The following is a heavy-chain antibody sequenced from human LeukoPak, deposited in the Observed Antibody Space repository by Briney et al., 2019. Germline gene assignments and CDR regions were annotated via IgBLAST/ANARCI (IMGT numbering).Heavy chain of an antibody. D-gene: IGHD6-19*01. CDR1: VYTLTYLS. CDR3: ATAGSILQNGEQWLIMDY. J-gene: IGHJ4*02. CDR2: FDPEDGKT. Sequence: ASVTVSYKDSVYTLTYLSVHWVRQAPGKGREGMGGFDPEDGKTVYAQKFQGRVSMTDDTSTDTAYLDLSSLTFNDTAVYYCATAGSILQNGEQWLIMDYWGQGTLITVSS. V-gene: IGHV1-24*01.